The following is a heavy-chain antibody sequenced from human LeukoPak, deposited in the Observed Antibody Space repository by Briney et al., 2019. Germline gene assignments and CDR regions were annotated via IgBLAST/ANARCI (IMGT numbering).Heavy chain of an antibody. D-gene: IGHD2-2*01. J-gene: IGHJ5*02. V-gene: IGHV3-23*01. Sequence: GSLRLSCAASGFSFSSYAMHWVRQAPGKGLEWVSTTSAGGSSTYYADSVKGRFTISRDNSKNTFYLQMNSLKAEDTAAYYCAKGGYCSSSSCYYGWFEPWGQGTLVTVSS. CDR1: GFSFSSYA. CDR2: TSAGGSST. CDR3: AKGGYCSSSSCYYGWFEP.